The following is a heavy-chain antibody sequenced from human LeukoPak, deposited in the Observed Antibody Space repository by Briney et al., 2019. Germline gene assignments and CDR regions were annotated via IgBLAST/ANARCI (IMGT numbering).Heavy chain of an antibody. Sequence: PGGSLRLSCAASGFAFSSFAMTWVRQAPGKGLEWVSTIVRSGDTTYYTDSVKGRFTVSRDNSKNSLYLQMNSLRAEDTAVYYCAKDWGYWGQGTLVTVSS. V-gene: IGHV3-23*01. J-gene: IGHJ4*02. CDR2: IVRSGDTT. D-gene: IGHD3-16*01. CDR3: AKDWGY. CDR1: GFAFSSFA.